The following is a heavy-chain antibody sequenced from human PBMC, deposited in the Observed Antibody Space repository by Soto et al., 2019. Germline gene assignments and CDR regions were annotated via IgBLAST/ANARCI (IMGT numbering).Heavy chain of an antibody. CDR3: ARDTYCSSTSCPLWFDP. D-gene: IGHD2-2*01. V-gene: IGHV1-69*08. Sequence: QVQLVQSGAEVKKPGSSVKVSCKASGGTFSSYTISWVRQAPGQGLEWMGRIIPILGIANYAQKFQGRVTITADKSTSTAYMELSSLRSEDTAVCYCARDTYCSSTSCPLWFDPWGQGTLVTVSS. CDR1: GGTFSSYT. J-gene: IGHJ5*02. CDR2: IIPILGIA.